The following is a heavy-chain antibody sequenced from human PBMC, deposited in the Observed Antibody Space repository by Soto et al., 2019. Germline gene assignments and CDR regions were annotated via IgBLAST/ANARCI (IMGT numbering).Heavy chain of an antibody. CDR3: AREGLLGYCSSTSCRNWFDP. CDR1: GFTFSSYA. Sequence: PGGSLRLSCAASGFTFSSYAMHWVRQAPGKGLEWVAVISYDGSNKYYADSVKGRFTISRDNSKNTLYLQMNSLRAEDTAVYYCAREGLLGYCSSTSCRNWFDPWGKGT. CDR2: ISYDGSNK. D-gene: IGHD2-2*01. J-gene: IGHJ5*02. V-gene: IGHV3-30-3*01.